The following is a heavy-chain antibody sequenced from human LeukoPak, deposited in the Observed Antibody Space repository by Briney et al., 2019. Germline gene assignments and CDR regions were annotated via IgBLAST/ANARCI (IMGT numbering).Heavy chain of an antibody. V-gene: IGHV4-34*01. CDR2: INHSGST. Sequence: TSETLSLTCAVYGGSFSGYYWSWIRQPPRKGLEWIGEINHSGSTNYNPSLKSRVTISVDTSKNQFSLKLSSVTAADTAVYYCAVMVRGAVYWGQGTLVTVSS. CDR3: AVMVRGAVY. J-gene: IGHJ4*02. CDR1: GGSFSGYY. D-gene: IGHD3-10*01.